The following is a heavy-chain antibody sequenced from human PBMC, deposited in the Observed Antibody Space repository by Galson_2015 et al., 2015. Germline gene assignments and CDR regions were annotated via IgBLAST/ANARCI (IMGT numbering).Heavy chain of an antibody. CDR2: ITSRSSTI. V-gene: IGHV3-48*02. CDR1: GFTFSNYS. Sequence: SLRLSCAASGFTFSNYSMSWVRQAPGKGPEWISYITSRSSTIYYSDSVKGRFTISRDNAKNSLYLEMKSLRDEDTALYYCARDLGHCSGTSCYSVGAFDIWGQGTMVTVSS. J-gene: IGHJ3*02. CDR3: ARDLGHCSGTSCYSVGAFDI. D-gene: IGHD2-15*01.